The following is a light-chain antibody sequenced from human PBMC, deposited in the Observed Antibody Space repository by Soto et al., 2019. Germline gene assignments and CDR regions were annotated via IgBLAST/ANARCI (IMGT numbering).Light chain of an antibody. CDR3: QQYNNWPPLT. CDR2: AAS. J-gene: IGKJ4*01. CDR1: QSISSW. V-gene: IGKV1-5*01. Sequence: EIQMTQSPSTLSASVGDRVIITCRASQSISSWLAWYQQKPGKAPKLLIYAASTLQSGVPSRFSGSGSGTDFTLTISCLQSEDFAVYYCQQYNNWPPLTFGGGTKVDIK.